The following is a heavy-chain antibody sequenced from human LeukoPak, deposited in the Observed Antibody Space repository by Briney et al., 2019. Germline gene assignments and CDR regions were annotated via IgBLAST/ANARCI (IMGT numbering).Heavy chain of an antibody. Sequence: SETLSLTCAVYGGSFSGYYWSWIRQPPGKGLEWIGGINHIGSTNYNPSLKGRVTISVDTSKNHFSLKLSSVTAADTAVYYCASFHYYDSSGYYSGRYFDYWGRGTLVTVSS. J-gene: IGHJ4*02. CDR2: INHIGST. CDR3: ASFHYYDSSGYYSGRYFDY. CDR1: GGSFSGYY. V-gene: IGHV4-34*01. D-gene: IGHD3-22*01.